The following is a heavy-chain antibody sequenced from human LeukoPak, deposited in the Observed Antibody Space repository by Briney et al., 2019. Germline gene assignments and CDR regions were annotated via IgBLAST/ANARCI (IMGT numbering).Heavy chain of an antibody. D-gene: IGHD6-13*01. CDR1: GYSFTSYW. V-gene: IGHV5-51*01. CDR3: ARSRSSWSNDAFDI. CDR2: FYPGDSDT. Sequence: GESLKISCKGSGYSFTSYWIGWVRQMPGKGLEWMEIFYPGDSDTSYSPSFQGQVTISADKSISTAYLQWSSLKASDTAMYYCARSRSSWSNDAFDIWGQGTMVTVSS. J-gene: IGHJ3*02.